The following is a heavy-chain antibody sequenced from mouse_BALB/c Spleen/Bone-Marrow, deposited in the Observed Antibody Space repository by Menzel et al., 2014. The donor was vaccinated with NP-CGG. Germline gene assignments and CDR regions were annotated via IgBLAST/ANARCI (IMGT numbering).Heavy chain of an antibody. CDR2: IRNKANGYTT. CDR3: ARDMGGLLFDY. Sequence: EVKVEESGGGLVQPGGSLRLSCATSGFTFTDYYMNWVRQPPGKALERLDLIRNKANGYTTEYSASVKGRFTISRDNSQSILYLQMNTLRAEDSATYYCARDMGGLLFDYWGQGTTLTVSS. J-gene: IGHJ2*01. CDR1: GFTFTDYY. V-gene: IGHV7-3*02. D-gene: IGHD2-3*01.